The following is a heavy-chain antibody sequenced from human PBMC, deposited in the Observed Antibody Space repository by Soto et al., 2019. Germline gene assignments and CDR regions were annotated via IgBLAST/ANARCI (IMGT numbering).Heavy chain of an antibody. V-gene: IGHV3-13*05. Sequence: EVQLVESGGGLVQPGGSLRLSCEASGFTFRNYDMHWVRQGTGKGLEWVSGISAAGDPDYADSVEGRCTISRENAQNSFFRQMNSLRVGDTAVYYCARTDRDFYGLDVWGQGTTVIVSS. J-gene: IGHJ6*02. CDR1: GFTFRNYD. CDR2: ISAAGDP. CDR3: ARTDRDFYGLDV.